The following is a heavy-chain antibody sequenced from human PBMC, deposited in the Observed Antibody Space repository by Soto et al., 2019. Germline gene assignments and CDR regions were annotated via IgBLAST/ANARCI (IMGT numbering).Heavy chain of an antibody. CDR3: AKSPPGGYCSGGSCYSPFDY. CDR1: GFTFSSYA. J-gene: IGHJ4*02. D-gene: IGHD2-15*01. CDR2: IIGSGGST. Sequence: EVQLLESGGGLVQPGGSLRLSCAASGFTFSSYAMSWVRQAPGKGLEWVSAIIGSGGSTYYADSVKGRFTISRDNSKNTLYLQMNSLRAEDTAVYYCAKSPPGGYCSGGSCYSPFDYWGQGTLVTVSS. V-gene: IGHV3-23*01.